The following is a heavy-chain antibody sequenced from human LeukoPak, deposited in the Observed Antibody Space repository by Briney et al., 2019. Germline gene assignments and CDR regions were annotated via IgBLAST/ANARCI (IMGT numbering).Heavy chain of an antibody. V-gene: IGHV1-18*01. CDR3: ARRAGSGSYFPGLPYYYYYYMDV. CDR2: ICAYNGNT. J-gene: IGHJ6*03. D-gene: IGHD3-10*01. Sequence: ASVTVSFTGSGYTFTYYGISWVGQAPGQGREWMGWICAYNGNTNYAQKLQSRVTMTADASTSTAYMELRSLRSDDTAVYYCARRAGSGSYFPGLPYYYYYYMDVWGKGTTVTVSS. CDR1: GYTFTYYG.